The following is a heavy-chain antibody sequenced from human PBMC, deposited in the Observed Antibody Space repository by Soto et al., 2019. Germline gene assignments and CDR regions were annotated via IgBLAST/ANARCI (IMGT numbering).Heavy chain of an antibody. V-gene: IGHV4-31*03. CDR2: TYYCGST. Sequence: PSVTLSLTCTVSGGSIRSGGFYWSWLRQHPGKGLEWVGYTYYCGSTDYNPSLTSRDTISVDTSKNQFSLKLSSVTAADTTEYYCARGRMIVVVTFDYWGQGTLVTVSS. CDR1: GGSIRSGGFY. J-gene: IGHJ4*02. CDR3: ARGRMIVVVTFDY. D-gene: IGHD3-22*01.